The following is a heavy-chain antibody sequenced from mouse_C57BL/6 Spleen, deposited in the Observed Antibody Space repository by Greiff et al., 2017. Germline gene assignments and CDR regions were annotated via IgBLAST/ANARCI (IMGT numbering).Heavy chain of an antibody. Sequence: VQLKQSGPVLVKPGASAKMSCKASGYTFTDYYMNWVKQSHGKSLEWIGVINPYNGGTSYNQKFKGKATLTVDKSSSTAYMELNSLTSEDSAVYYCARGVLRGEAMDYWGQGTSVTVSS. J-gene: IGHJ4*01. CDR3: ARGVLRGEAMDY. D-gene: IGHD1-1*01. CDR1: GYTFTDYY. V-gene: IGHV1-19*01. CDR2: INPYNGGT.